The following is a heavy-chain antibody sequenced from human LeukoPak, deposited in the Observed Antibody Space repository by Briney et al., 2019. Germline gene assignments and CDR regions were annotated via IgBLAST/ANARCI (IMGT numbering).Heavy chain of an antibody. Sequence: SETLSLTCTVSGGSISSYYWSWIRQPPGKGLEWIGYIYYSGSTNYNPSLKSRVTISVVTSKNQFSLKLSSVTAADTAVYYCAGLDYDILTGYGFDPWGQGTLVTVSS. D-gene: IGHD3-9*01. CDR1: GGSISSYY. V-gene: IGHV4-59*01. CDR2: IYYSGST. CDR3: AGLDYDILTGYGFDP. J-gene: IGHJ5*02.